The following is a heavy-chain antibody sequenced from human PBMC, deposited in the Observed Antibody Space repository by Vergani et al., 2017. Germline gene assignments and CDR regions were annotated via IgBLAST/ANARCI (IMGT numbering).Heavy chain of an antibody. V-gene: IGHV3-49*03. Sequence: EVQLVESGGGLVQPGRSLRLSCTASGFTFGDSAMSWFRQAPGKGLEWVGFIRSKAYGGTTEYAASVKGRFTISRDDSKSIAYLQMNSLKTEDTAVYYCTREAVGAFDYWGQGTLVTVSS. D-gene: IGHD1-26*01. CDR3: TREAVGAFDY. CDR1: GFTFGDSA. CDR2: IRSKAYGGTT. J-gene: IGHJ4*02.